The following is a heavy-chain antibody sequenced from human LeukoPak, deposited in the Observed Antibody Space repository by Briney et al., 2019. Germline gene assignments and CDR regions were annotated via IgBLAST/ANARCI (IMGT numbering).Heavy chain of an antibody. D-gene: IGHD2-2*02. CDR2: ISGSGGST. Sequence: GGSLRLSCAASGFTFSSYAMSWVRQAPGKGLEWVSAISGSGGSTYYADSVKGRFTISRDNSKNTLYLQMNSLRAEDTAVYYCAKRGRSSTSCYTPGAFDIWGQGTMVTVSS. CDR1: GFTFSSYA. CDR3: AKRGRSSTSCYTPGAFDI. V-gene: IGHV3-23*01. J-gene: IGHJ3*02.